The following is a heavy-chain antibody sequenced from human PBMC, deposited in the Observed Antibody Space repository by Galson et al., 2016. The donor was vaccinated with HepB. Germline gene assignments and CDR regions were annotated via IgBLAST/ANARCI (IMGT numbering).Heavy chain of an antibody. CDR3: ARMFYDFWGGGMDV. CDR2: ITKDGSAK. D-gene: IGHD3-3*01. V-gene: IGHV3-30*04. J-gene: IGHJ6*02. Sequence: SLRLSCAASGFIFISHSIHWVRQAPGKGLEWVTLITKDGSAKYYAESVKGRFTISRDTSTNTVSLQMNRLRPEDTAVYYCARMFYDFWGGGMDVWGQGTTVTVSS. CDR1: GFIFISHS.